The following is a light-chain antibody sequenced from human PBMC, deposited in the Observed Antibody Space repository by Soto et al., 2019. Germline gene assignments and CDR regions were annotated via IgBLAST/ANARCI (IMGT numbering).Light chain of an antibody. CDR2: DAS. V-gene: IGKV3D-20*01. CDR3: QQYGSSQALT. CDR1: QSVSSNF. J-gene: IGKJ4*01. Sequence: TQSTSSLAASTGDRVTITCRASQSVSSNFFAWYQQKPGLAPRLLIYDASSRATGIPDRFSGSVSGTDFTLTISRLEPEDFAVYYCQQYGSSQALTFGGGTKVDIK.